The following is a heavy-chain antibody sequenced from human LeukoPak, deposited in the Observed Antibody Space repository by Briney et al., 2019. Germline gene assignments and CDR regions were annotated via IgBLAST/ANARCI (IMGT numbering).Heavy chain of an antibody. CDR3: ARVAFAVVRYYFNY. J-gene: IGHJ4*02. V-gene: IGHV4-30-4*01. Sequence: SETLSLTCTVSGGSISSGDYYWSWIRQPPGKGLEWIGYIYYSGSTYYNPSRKSRVTISVDTSKNQFSLKLSSVTAADTAVYYCARVAFAVVRYYFNYWGQGTLVTVSS. CDR2: IYYSGST. CDR1: GGSISSGDYY. D-gene: IGHD3-10*01.